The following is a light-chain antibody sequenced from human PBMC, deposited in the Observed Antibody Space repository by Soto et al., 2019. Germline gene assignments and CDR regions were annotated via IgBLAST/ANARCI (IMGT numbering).Light chain of an antibody. CDR3: QQSKSGSLT. CDR2: DXS. Sequence: EIVLTHTPATLSLSPGERAILSCRATRSVSIYLACDQQKPGEAPRLXNDDXSTMATGIPARLSGSGSATEFTLTISSLQSEDFAVYYCQQSKSGSLTFGQGTKVDI. CDR1: RSVSIY. J-gene: IGKJ1*01. V-gene: IGKV3-15*01.